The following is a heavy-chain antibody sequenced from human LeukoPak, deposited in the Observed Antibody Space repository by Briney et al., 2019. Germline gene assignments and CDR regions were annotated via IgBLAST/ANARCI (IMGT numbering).Heavy chain of an antibody. CDR3: TRDETGIDY. Sequence: GGSLRLSCAASGFIFDDFGMTWVRQAPGKGLEWVSSINWNGDITPYADSVKGRFTISRDDAKNALYLQMNSLRPEDTALYFCTRDETGIDYWGQGTLVTVSS. CDR2: INWNGDIT. V-gene: IGHV3-20*04. CDR1: GFIFDDFG. D-gene: IGHD1-1*01. J-gene: IGHJ4*02.